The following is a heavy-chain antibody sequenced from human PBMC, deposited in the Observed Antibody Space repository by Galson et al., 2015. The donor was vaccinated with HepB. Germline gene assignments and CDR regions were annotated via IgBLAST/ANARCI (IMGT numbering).Heavy chain of an antibody. CDR2: IGGGAGST. CDR3: ARGQQVLWGGRYNWFDP. J-gene: IGHJ5*02. V-gene: IGHV3-23*01. D-gene: IGHD2-2*01. CDR1: GFTFSTYA. Sequence: SLRLSCAASGFTFSTYAMTWVRQAPGKGLEWVSGIGGGAGSTYYADSVKGRFTVSRDNSRNTLYLQMNSLRAEDTAVYYCARGQQVLWGGRYNWFDPWGQGTLVTVSS.